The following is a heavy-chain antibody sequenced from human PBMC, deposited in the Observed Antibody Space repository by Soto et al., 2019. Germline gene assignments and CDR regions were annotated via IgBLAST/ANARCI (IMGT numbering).Heavy chain of an antibody. J-gene: IGHJ6*02. Sequence: GGSLRLSCAASGFTFSNAWMYWVRQAPGKGLEWVGRIKSKTDGGTTDYAAPVKGRFTISRDDSKNTLYLQMNSLKTEDTAVYYCTTENGDYEYYYYYGMDVWGQGTTVTVSS. CDR1: GFTFSNAW. D-gene: IGHD4-17*01. V-gene: IGHV3-15*07. CDR3: TTENGDYEYYYYYGMDV. CDR2: IKSKTDGGTT.